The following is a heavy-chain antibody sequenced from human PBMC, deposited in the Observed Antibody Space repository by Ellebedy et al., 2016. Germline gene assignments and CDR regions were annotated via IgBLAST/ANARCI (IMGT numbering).Heavy chain of an antibody. Sequence: ASVKVSCXASGYTFTDYGFSWVRQAPGQGLEWMGWISSYNGNIKYAQKFQGRVTMTTDTSTSTAYMDLRSLRSDDTAVYYCARDLPTTVVTPYFDFWGQGTLVTVSS. CDR1: GYTFTDYG. V-gene: IGHV1-18*01. CDR2: ISSYNGNI. J-gene: IGHJ4*02. CDR3: ARDLPTTVVTPYFDF. D-gene: IGHD4-23*01.